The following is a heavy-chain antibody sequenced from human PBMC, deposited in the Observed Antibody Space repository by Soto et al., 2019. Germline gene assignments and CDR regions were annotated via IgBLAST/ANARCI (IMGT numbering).Heavy chain of an antibody. CDR2: ISAHNGNT. V-gene: IGHV1-18*01. D-gene: IGHD1-1*01. CDR1: GYTFTSYG. J-gene: IGHJ4*02. Sequence: QVHLVQSGAEVKKPGASVKVSCKGSGYTFTSYGSTWVRQAPGQGLEWMGWISAHNGNTDYEQKLQGRVTVTRDTSTSADYMVLRSVRSDDTGVYYCARGGYGDYWGQGALVTVSS. CDR3: ARGGYGDY.